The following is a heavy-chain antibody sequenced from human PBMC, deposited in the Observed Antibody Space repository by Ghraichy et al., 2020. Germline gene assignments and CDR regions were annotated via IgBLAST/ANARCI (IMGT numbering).Heavy chain of an antibody. D-gene: IGHD2-15*01. CDR2: VYRGDSA. CDR3: ARVLIYCSGGTCYRSDAFDI. Sequence: LSLTCAASGFTVSTSYMSWVRQAPWKGLECVSVVYRGDSAYYADSVKGRFTVSRDNSINTTILQMNSLRAEDTAVYYCARVLIYCSGGTCYRSDAFDIWGQGTMVTVSS. J-gene: IGHJ3*02. CDR1: GFTVSTSY. V-gene: IGHV3-66*01.